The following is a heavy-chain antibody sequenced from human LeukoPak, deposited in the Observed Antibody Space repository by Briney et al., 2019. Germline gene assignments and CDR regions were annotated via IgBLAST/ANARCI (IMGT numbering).Heavy chain of an antibody. CDR3: GKGPGYSVYDNLPHH. J-gene: IGHJ5*02. D-gene: IGHD5/OR15-5a*01. CDR1: GFTFSNYA. CDR2: ISAHGADT. V-gene: IGHV3-23*01. Sequence: GGSLRLSCTASGFTFSNYAMNWVRLPPGKGLEWVSAISAHGADTYYADSVRGRFTISRDNAKNLLYLQMDSLRGEDTAVYYCGKGPGYSVYDNLPHHWGQGTLVTVSS.